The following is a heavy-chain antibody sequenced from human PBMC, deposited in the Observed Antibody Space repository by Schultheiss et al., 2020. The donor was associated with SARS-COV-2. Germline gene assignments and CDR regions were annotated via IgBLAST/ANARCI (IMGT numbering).Heavy chain of an antibody. Sequence: SQTLSLTCTVSGGSISSYYWSWIRQPPGKGLEWMGEIYHSGSTNYNPSLKSRVTISVDKSKNQFSLKLSSVTAADTAVYYCARSGRTYYYDSSGYWAYWGQGTLVTVSS. J-gene: IGHJ4*02. CDR1: GGSISSYY. V-gene: IGHV4-59*12. CDR3: ARSGRTYYYDSSGYWAY. D-gene: IGHD3-22*01. CDR2: IYHSGST.